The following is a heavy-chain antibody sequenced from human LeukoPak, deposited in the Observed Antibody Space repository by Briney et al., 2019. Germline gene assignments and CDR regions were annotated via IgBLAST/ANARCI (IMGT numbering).Heavy chain of an antibody. CDR2: ISAYNGNT. Sequence: ASVKVSCKASGYTFTSYGISWVRQAPGQGLEWMGWISAYNGNTNYAQKLQGRVTMTTDTSTSTAYMEPRSLRSDDTAVYYCARDLEDYGEHEVYFDYWGQGTLVTVSS. CDR3: ARDLEDYGEHEVYFDY. CDR1: GYTFTSYG. D-gene: IGHD4-17*01. V-gene: IGHV1-18*01. J-gene: IGHJ4*02.